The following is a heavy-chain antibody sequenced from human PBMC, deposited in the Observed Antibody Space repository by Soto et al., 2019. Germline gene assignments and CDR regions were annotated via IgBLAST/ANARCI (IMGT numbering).Heavy chain of an antibody. J-gene: IGHJ4*02. V-gene: IGHV3-66*01. CDR1: GFTVSSNY. CDR2: IYSGGDT. D-gene: IGHD4-17*01. CDR3: ARRSSMITVTHASDY. Sequence: GGSLRLSCAASGFTVSSNYMSWVRQAPGKGLEWVSVIYSGGDTYYADSVRGRFTISRDNSKNTLYLQMDSLRAEDTAVYYCARRSSMITVTHASDYWGQGTLVTVSS.